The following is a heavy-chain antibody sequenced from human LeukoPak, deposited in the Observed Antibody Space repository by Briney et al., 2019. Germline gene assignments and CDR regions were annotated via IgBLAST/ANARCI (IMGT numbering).Heavy chain of an antibody. CDR1: GVAYGRFG. CDR3: ANDAPSWEHYFDT. J-gene: IGHJ4*02. D-gene: IGHD1-26*01. CDR2: ISYDGSDE. V-gene: IGHV3-30*18. Sequence: EGSLRLSGGARGVAYGRFGRHWLRQAPGEGPQWVAVISYDGSDEDYADSVKGRFTISRDNSRNTLYLQMNSLKSEDSAVYYCANDAPSWEHYFDTWGQGTLATVSS.